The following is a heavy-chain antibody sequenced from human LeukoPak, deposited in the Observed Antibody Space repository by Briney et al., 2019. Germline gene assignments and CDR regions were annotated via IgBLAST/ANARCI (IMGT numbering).Heavy chain of an antibody. Sequence: ASVKVSCKASGYTSTSYGISWVRQAPGQGLEWMGWISAYNGNTNYAQKLQGRVTMTTDTSTSTAYMELRSLRSDDTAVYYCARGLGYCSGASCPDDYWGQGTLVTVSS. V-gene: IGHV1-18*01. J-gene: IGHJ4*02. D-gene: IGHD2-15*01. CDR3: ARGLGYCSGASCPDDY. CDR1: GYTSTSYG. CDR2: ISAYNGNT.